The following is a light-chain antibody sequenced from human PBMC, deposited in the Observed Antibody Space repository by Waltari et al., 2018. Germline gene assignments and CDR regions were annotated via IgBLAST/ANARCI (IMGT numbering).Light chain of an antibody. Sequence: DIVMTQSPDSLAVSPGERATLNCKSSQNLLYTSNNKNSLAWYQQKPGQPPKLLIYWASTRQSGVPDRFGGSGSGTDFTLTISSLQAEDVALYYCQQYYSIPWTFGQGTKVEIK. CDR2: WAS. J-gene: IGKJ1*01. CDR3: QQYYSIPWT. CDR1: QNLLYTSNNKNS. V-gene: IGKV4-1*01.